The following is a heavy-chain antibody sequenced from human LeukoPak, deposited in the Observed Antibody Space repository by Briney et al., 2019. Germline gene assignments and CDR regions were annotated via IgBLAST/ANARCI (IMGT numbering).Heavy chain of an antibody. CDR2: IHYSGGT. J-gene: IGHJ5*02. CDR1: GDSISSYY. V-gene: IGHV4-59*01. Sequence: SETLSLTCTVSGDSISSYYWNWIRQPPGKGLEWIGHIHYSGGTNYNPSLKSRVTISVDTAKNQFSLKLISVTAADTAVYYCGRGVQMSPGSATSNPWLAPWGKGTLVTVSS. D-gene: IGHD3-10*01. CDR3: GRGVQMSPGSATSNPWLAP.